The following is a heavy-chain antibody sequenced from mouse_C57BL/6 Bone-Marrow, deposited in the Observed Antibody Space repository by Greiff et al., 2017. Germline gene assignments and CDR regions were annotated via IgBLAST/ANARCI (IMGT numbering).Heavy chain of an antibody. CDR1: GYTFTSYW. D-gene: IGHD2-3*01. J-gene: IGHJ2*01. CDR2: IYPGSGST. Sequence: QVQLQQPGAELVKPGASVKMSCKASGYTFTSYWITWVKQRPGQGLEWIGDIYPGSGSTNYNEKFKSKATLTVDTSSSPAYMQRSSLTSEDSAVYYCARVDDGYGYFDYWGQGTTLTVSP. V-gene: IGHV1-55*01. CDR3: ARVDDGYGYFDY.